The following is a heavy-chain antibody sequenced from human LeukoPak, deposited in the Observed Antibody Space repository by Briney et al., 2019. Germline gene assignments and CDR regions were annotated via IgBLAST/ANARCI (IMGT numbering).Heavy chain of an antibody. CDR2: INSDGSST. CDR1: GFTFSSYW. CDR3: AKPYTNVYYYGMDV. D-gene: IGHD2-8*01. Sequence: GGSLRLSCAASGFTFSSYWMHWVRQAPGKGLVWVSRINSDGSSTGYADSVKGRFTISRDNAKNTLYLQMNSLRAEDMAVYYCAKPYTNVYYYGMDVWGQGTTVTVSS. V-gene: IGHV3-74*01. J-gene: IGHJ6*02.